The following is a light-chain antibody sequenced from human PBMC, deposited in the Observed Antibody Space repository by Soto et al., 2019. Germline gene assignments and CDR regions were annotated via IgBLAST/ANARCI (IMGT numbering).Light chain of an antibody. CDR2: LNSDGSH. CDR1: SGHSSYA. CDR3: QTWGTGNRV. J-gene: IGLJ3*02. V-gene: IGLV4-69*01. Sequence: QPVLTQSPSASASLGASVKLTCTLSSGHSSYAIAWHQQQPEKGPRYLMKLNSDGSHSKGDGTPDRFSGSSSGAERYLTNSSLQSEDEADYYCQTWGTGNRVFGGGTKLTVL.